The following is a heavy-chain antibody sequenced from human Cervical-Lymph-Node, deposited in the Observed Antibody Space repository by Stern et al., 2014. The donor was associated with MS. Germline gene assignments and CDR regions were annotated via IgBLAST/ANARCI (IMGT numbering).Heavy chain of an antibody. CDR2: ISYHGRDK. D-gene: IGHD5-18*01. J-gene: IGHJ4*02. CDR3: TRQDQQLVTFDY. Sequence: VQLEESGGDVVQPGRSLGLACEVSGFTFSRYAIHWVRQAPGKGLEWVAFISYHGRDKYYAESVRGRFSISRDNSKNTVFLHMDSLGPQDTAIYYCTRQDQQLVTFDYWGQGTLVSVSS. V-gene: IGHV3-30-3*01. CDR1: GFTFSRYA.